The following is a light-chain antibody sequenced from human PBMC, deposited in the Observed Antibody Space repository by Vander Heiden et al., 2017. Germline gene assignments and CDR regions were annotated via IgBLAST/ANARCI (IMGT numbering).Light chain of an antibody. Sequence: SYELTQPPPVSVSPGQTASITCSGDKLGDKYACWYQQKPGQSPVLVIYQDSKRPSGIPERFSGSNSGNTATLTISGTQAMDEADYYCQAWDSSTAVVGGGTKLTVL. CDR1: KLGDKY. J-gene: IGLJ2*01. CDR2: QDS. CDR3: QAWDSSTAV. V-gene: IGLV3-1*01.